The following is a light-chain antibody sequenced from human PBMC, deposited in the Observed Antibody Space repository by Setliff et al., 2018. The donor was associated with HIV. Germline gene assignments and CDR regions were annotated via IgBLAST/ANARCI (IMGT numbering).Light chain of an antibody. J-gene: IGLJ1*01. CDR3: ASWDDSLIGYV. CDR2: NND. Sequence: QSALTQPPPASGFPGQRVTISCSGVNSNIGSNFVSWYQHLPGAAPKLLIYNNDQRPAGVPDRVSGSKSGTSASLAISGLQSDDEADYYCASWDDSLIGYVFGSGTKV. V-gene: IGLV1-44*01. CDR1: NSNIGSNF.